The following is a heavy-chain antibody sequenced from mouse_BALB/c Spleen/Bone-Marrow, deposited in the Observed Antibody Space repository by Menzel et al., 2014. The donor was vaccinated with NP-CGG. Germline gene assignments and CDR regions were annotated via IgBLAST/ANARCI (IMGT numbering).Heavy chain of an antibody. CDR1: GYTFTSYW. V-gene: IGHV1-7*01. Sequence: VQLVESGAELAKPGASVKMSCKASGYTFTSYWMHWVKQRPGQGLEWIGYINPSTGYTDYNQKFKDKATLTADKSSSTAYMQLSSLTSEDSAVYCCARVYYGYFFAYWGQGTLVTVSA. CDR3: ARVYYGYFFAY. J-gene: IGHJ3*01. CDR2: INPSTGYT. D-gene: IGHD1-2*01.